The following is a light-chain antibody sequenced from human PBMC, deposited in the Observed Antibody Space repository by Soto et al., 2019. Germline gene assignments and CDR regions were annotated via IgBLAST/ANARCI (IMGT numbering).Light chain of an antibody. Sequence: EVVMTQSPATLSVSPGDRATLSCRASQNVDTNVAWYQQKPGQAPRLLVHSASTRATGIPTRFSGTGSGTDFTLTISRLEPEDFAVYYCQQYGSSPYTFGLGTKLEIK. V-gene: IGKV3-20*01. CDR3: QQYGSSPYT. J-gene: IGKJ2*01. CDR2: SAS. CDR1: QNVDTN.